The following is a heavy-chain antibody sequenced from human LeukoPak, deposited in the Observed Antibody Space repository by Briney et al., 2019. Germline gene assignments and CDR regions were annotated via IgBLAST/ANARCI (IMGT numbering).Heavy chain of an antibody. CDR3: ASAIFPYGWFDP. Sequence: RASVKVSFNSSVYTGTSYDINWVRQATGQGLEWMGWRNPNSGNTGYAQKFQGRVTMTRNTSISTAYMELSSLRSEDTAVYYCASAIFPYGWFDPWGQGTLVTVSS. CDR1: VYTGTSYD. CDR2: RNPNSGNT. J-gene: IGHJ5*02. V-gene: IGHV1-8*01. D-gene: IGHD3-3*01.